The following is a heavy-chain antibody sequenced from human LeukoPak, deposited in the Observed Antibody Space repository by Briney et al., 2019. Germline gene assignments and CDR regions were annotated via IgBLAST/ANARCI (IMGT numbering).Heavy chain of an antibody. CDR2: ISGSGGNT. Sequence: GGSLRLSCAASGFTFSSYAMSWVRQAPGKGLEWVSAISGSGGNTYYADSVKGRFTISRDNSKNTLYLQMNSLRAEDTAVYYCAKDQSPRNYWYFDLWGRGTLVTVSS. V-gene: IGHV3-23*01. CDR1: GFTFSSYA. D-gene: IGHD1-14*01. J-gene: IGHJ2*01. CDR3: AKDQSPRNYWYFDL.